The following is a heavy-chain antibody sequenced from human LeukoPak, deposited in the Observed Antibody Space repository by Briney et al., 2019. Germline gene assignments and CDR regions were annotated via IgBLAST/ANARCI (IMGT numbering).Heavy chain of an antibody. Sequence: GGSLRLSCAASGFTFSSYAMSWVRQAPGKGLEWVSAISGSGGSTYYAASVKGRFTISRDNSKNTLYLQMNSLRVEDTAVYYCAKSNRAVKYYFDYWGQGTLVTVSS. CDR3: AKSNRAVKYYFDY. CDR1: GFTFSSYA. CDR2: ISGSGGST. J-gene: IGHJ4*02. D-gene: IGHD2/OR15-2a*01. V-gene: IGHV3-23*01.